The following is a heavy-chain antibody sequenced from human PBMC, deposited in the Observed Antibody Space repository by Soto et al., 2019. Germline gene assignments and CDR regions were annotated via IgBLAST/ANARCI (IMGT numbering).Heavy chain of an antibody. D-gene: IGHD3-10*01. CDR3: ASRFGESLDAFDI. V-gene: IGHV3-23*01. CDR2: ISGSGGST. Sequence: GGSLRLSCAASGFTFSSYSMSLVRQAPGKGLEWVSAISGSGGSTYYADSVKGRFTISRDNSKNTLYLQMNSLRAEDTAVYYCASRFGESLDAFDIWGQGTMVTVSS. CDR1: GFTFSSYS. J-gene: IGHJ3*02.